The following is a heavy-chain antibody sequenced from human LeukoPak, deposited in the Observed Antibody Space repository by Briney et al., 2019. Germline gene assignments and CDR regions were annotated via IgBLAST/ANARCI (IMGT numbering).Heavy chain of an antibody. Sequence: SETLSLTCTVSGGSISSYYWSWIRQPPGKGLEWIGYIYYSGSTNYNPSLKSRVTISVDTSKNQFSLKLSSVTAADTAVYYCARDRGVYSSSWYPYYYYYYGMDVWGQGTTVTVSS. D-gene: IGHD6-13*01. CDR1: GGSISSYY. CDR3: ARDRGVYSSSWYPYYYYYYGMDV. V-gene: IGHV4-59*01. CDR2: IYYSGST. J-gene: IGHJ6*02.